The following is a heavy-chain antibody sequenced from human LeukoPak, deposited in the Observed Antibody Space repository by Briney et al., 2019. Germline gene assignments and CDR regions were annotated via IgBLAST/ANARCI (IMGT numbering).Heavy chain of an antibody. CDR3: ARADVDTAMVDY. V-gene: IGHV4-30-4*08. Sequence: SETLSLTCIVSGGSLSSGDYYWSWLRQPPGTGLEWIGYIYYSGSTYYNPSLKSRVTISVDTSKDQFSLKLSSVTAADTAVYYCARADVDTAMVDYWGQGTLVTVSS. CDR1: GGSLSSGDYY. J-gene: IGHJ4*02. D-gene: IGHD5-18*01. CDR2: IYYSGST.